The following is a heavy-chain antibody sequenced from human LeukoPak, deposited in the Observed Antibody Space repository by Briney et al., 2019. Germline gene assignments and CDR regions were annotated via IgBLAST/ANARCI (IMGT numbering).Heavy chain of an antibody. Sequence: GGALRLSCAASGFTFSSYSMNWVRQAPGKGLEWVSSISSSSSYIYYADSVKGRFTISRDNAKNSLYLQMNSLRAEDTAVYYCARGPNVLLWFGELLPPDYWDQGTLVTVSS. CDR1: GFTFSSYS. V-gene: IGHV3-21*01. CDR3: ARGPNVLLWFGELLPPDY. D-gene: IGHD3-10*01. J-gene: IGHJ4*02. CDR2: ISSSSSYI.